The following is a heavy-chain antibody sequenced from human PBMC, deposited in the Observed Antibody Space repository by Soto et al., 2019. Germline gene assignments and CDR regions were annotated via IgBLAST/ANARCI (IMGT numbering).Heavy chain of an antibody. CDR3: AKDRDRGIVVVTASTDY. V-gene: IGHV3-23*01. CDR2: ISGSGGST. J-gene: IGHJ4*02. Sequence: EVQLLESGGGLVQPGGSLRLSCAASGFTFSSYAMSWVRQAPGKGLEWVSSISGSGGSTYYADSVKGRFTISRDNSKNTLYLQMNSLRAEDTAVYYCAKDRDRGIVVVTASTDYWGQGTLVTVSS. CDR1: GFTFSSYA. D-gene: IGHD2-21*02.